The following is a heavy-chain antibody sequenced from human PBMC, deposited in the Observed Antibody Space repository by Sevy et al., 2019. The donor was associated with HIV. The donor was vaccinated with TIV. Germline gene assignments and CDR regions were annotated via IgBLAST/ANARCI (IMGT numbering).Heavy chain of an antibody. J-gene: IGHJ4*02. CDR2: IYTGGST. CDR3: ARVQAVAGQVYFHY. D-gene: IGHD6-19*01. V-gene: IGHV3-53*01. CDR1: GFTVSSNY. Sequence: GGSLRLSCAASGFTVSSNYMSWVRRAPGRGLEWVSIIYTGGSTYYADSVKGRFTISRDNSKNTLFLQMNSLRAEDSGIYYCARVQAVAGQVYFHYWGQGTLVTVSS.